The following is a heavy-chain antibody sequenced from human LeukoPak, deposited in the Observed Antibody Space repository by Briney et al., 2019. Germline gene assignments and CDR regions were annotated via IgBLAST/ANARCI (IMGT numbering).Heavy chain of an antibody. CDR2: IYYSGST. CDR3: ASQRSGYSGYDQGWFDP. D-gene: IGHD5-12*01. CDR1: GGSISSSSYY. J-gene: IGHJ5*02. V-gene: IGHV4-39*01. Sequence: SETLSLTCTASGGSISSSSYYWGWIRQPPGKGRGWIGSIYYSGSTYYNPSLKSRVTISVDTSKNQFSLKLSSVTAADTAVYYCASQRSGYSGYDQGWFDPWGQGTLVTVSS.